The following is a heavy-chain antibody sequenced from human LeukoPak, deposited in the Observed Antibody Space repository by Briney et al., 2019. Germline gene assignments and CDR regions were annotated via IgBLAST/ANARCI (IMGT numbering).Heavy chain of an antibody. V-gene: IGHV4-34*01. CDR3: ARGRAMRY. D-gene: IGHD2-2*01. J-gene: IGHJ4*02. CDR1: GGSFSGYY. Sequence: SETLSLTCAVYGGSFSGYYWSWIRQPPGKGLEWIGEINHSGSTNYNPSLKSRVTISVDTSKNQFSLKLSSVTAADTAVYYCARGRAMRYWGQGTLVTVSS. CDR2: INHSGST.